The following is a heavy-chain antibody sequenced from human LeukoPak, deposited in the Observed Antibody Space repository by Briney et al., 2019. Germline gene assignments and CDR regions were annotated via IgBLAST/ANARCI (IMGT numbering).Heavy chain of an antibody. V-gene: IGHV3-23*01. CDR2: ISGSGGST. J-gene: IGHJ5*02. CDR3: ARGWSITMVRGSNWFDP. D-gene: IGHD3-10*01. CDR1: RFTFSSYA. Sequence: PGGSLRLSCAASRFTFSSYAMSWVRQAPGKGLEWVSTISGSGGSTYYADSVKGRFTISRDNAKNTLYLQMNSLRAEDTAVYYCARGWSITMVRGSNWFDPWGQGTLVTVSS.